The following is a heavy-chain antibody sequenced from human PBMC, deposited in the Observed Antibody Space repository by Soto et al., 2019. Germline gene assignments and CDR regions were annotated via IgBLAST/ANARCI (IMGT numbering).Heavy chain of an antibody. D-gene: IGHD4-4*01. CDR3: ARAPNDYNYHYYGLDV. Sequence: QVQLQESGPGLVKPSETLSLTCVVSGGSISSYYWSWIRQPPGKGLECIGYIYYSGSTKYNPSLESRVTISVDMSKNQFSLKLRSVTAADTAVYYCARAPNDYNYHYYGLDVWGQGTTVTVSS. V-gene: IGHV4-59*01. CDR1: GGSISSYY. J-gene: IGHJ6*02. CDR2: IYYSGST.